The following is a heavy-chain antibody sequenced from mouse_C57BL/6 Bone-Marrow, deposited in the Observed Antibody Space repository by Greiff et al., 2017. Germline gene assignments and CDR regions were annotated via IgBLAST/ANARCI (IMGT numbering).Heavy chain of an antibody. CDR3: ARPGDGYDYAMDY. CDR1: GFTFSDYG. CDR2: ISSGSSTI. J-gene: IGHJ4*01. Sequence: EVQGVESGGGLVKPGGSLKLSCAASGFTFSDYGMHWVRQAPEKGLEWVAYISSGSSTIYYADTVKGRFTISRDNAKNTLFLQMTSLMSEDTAMYYCARPGDGYDYAMDYWGQGTSVTVSS. V-gene: IGHV5-17*01. D-gene: IGHD2-2*01.